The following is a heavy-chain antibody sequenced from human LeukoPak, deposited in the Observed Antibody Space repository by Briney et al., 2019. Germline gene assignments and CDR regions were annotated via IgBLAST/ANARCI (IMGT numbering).Heavy chain of an antibody. V-gene: IGHV3-53*01. Sequence: GGSLRLSCAASGFTVSTNYMSWVRQAPGKGLEWVSVIYSGGNTYYADSVKGRFTISRDNSKNTVYLEMNSLRAEDTAVYYCARDRRGSGNYYQGHCFDYWGQGTLVKVSS. CDR3: ARDRRGSGNYYQGHCFDY. D-gene: IGHD1-26*01. CDR1: GFTVSTNY. J-gene: IGHJ4*02. CDR2: IYSGGNT.